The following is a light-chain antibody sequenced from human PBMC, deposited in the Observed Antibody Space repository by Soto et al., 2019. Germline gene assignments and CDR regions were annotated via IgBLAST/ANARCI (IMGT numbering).Light chain of an antibody. CDR1: QGISNS. CDR2: GAS. Sequence: DIQLTQSPSSLSASIGDRVTITCRASQGISNSLAWYQQKPGKVPKLLIYGASTVQSGVPSRFSGLLSGTDFTLTISSLQPEDVATYYCQKYDSAPTFGPGTTVEI. V-gene: IGKV1-27*01. J-gene: IGKJ1*01. CDR3: QKYDSAPT.